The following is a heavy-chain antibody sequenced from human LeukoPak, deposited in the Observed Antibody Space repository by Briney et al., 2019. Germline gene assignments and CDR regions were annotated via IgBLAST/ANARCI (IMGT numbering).Heavy chain of an antibody. Sequence: SETLSLTCTVSGGSISSGGYYWSWIRQHPGKGLEWIGHIYYSGSTYYNPSLKSRVTISVDTSKNQFSLKLSSVTAADTAVYYCARGSWYYYDSSGSLPPLDWGQGTLVTVSS. CDR1: GGSISSGGYY. V-gene: IGHV4-31*03. J-gene: IGHJ4*02. D-gene: IGHD3-22*01. CDR2: IYYSGST. CDR3: ARGSWYYYDSSGSLPPLD.